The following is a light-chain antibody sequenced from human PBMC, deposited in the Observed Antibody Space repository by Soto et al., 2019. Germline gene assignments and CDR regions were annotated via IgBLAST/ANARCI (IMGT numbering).Light chain of an antibody. J-gene: IGLJ3*02. V-gene: IGLV1-44*01. CDR2: NNN. CDR3: AAWDDSLTGPV. Sequence: QSVLIQPPSASGTPGQRVTISCSGTSSNIESNSVNWYQQIPGTAPKLLVYNNNQRPSGVPDRFSASKSVTSASLAISGPQSEDEAVYYCAAWDDSLTGPVFGGGTKVTVL. CDR1: SSNIESNS.